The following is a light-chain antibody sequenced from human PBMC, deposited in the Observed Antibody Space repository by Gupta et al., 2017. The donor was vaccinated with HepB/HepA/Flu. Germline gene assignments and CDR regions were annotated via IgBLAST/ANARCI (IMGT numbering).Light chain of an antibody. Sequence: EIVLTQSPATLSLSPGERATLSCRARQSVNTYLAWYQQKPGQTPRLLIYDASSRAAGIPARFSGSGSGTDFTLTISSLEPEDFAVYYCQQRTSFGQGTKLEIK. J-gene: IGKJ2*03. CDR2: DAS. CDR3: QQRTS. CDR1: QSVNTY. V-gene: IGKV3-11*01.